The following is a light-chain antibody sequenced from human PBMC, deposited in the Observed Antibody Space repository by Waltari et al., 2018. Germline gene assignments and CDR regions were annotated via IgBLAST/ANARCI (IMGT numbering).Light chain of an antibody. CDR2: AAS. CDR1: QAISIY. J-gene: IGKJ4*01. CDR3: QHSYTTPLT. V-gene: IGKV1-39*01. Sequence: DIQMTQSPSSLSASVVDRVIITCRASQAISIYLNWYQQKPGKAPNLLIYAASTLQRGIPSRFSGSGSGTHFNHTISSLQPEDFATYYCQHSYTTPLTFGGGTKVEI.